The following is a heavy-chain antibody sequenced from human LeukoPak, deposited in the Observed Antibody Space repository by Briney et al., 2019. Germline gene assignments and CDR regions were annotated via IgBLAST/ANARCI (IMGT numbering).Heavy chain of an antibody. D-gene: IGHD2-8*01. CDR3: ARDWRVYYFDY. V-gene: IGHV4-34*01. CDR1: GGSFSGYY. J-gene: IGHJ4*02. CDR2: INHSGST. Sequence: SETLSLTCAVYGGSFSGYYWSWIRQPPGKGLEWIGEINHSGSTNYNPSLKSRVTISVDTSKNQFSLKLSSVTAADTAVYYCARDWRVYYFDYWGQGTLVTVSS.